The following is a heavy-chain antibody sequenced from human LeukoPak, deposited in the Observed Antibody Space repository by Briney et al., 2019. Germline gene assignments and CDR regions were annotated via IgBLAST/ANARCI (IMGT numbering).Heavy chain of an antibody. Sequence: SETLSLTCTVSGGFVSSSSYYWGWISQPPGKGLEWIGSIYYSGTTYYIPSLKSRITISVDTSKNQFSLKLNSVTAADTAVYYCARHGGAAAAIDYWGQGTLVTVSS. J-gene: IGHJ4*02. CDR2: IYYSGTT. CDR1: GGFVSSSSYY. CDR3: ARHGGAAAAIDY. D-gene: IGHD6-13*01. V-gene: IGHV4-39*01.